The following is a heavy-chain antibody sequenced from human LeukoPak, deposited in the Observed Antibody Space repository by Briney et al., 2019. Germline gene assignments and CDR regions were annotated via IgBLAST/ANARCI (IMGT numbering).Heavy chain of an antibody. V-gene: IGHV1-18*01. CDR1: GYTFTSYG. Sequence: ASVKVSCKASGYTFTSYGISWVRQAPGQGLEWMGWISAYNGNTNYAQKLQGRVTMTTDTSTSTAYMELRSLRSDDTAVYYCARDFRAPYGDYPEDAFDIWGQGTMVTVSS. D-gene: IGHD4-17*01. CDR3: ARDFRAPYGDYPEDAFDI. J-gene: IGHJ3*02. CDR2: ISAYNGNT.